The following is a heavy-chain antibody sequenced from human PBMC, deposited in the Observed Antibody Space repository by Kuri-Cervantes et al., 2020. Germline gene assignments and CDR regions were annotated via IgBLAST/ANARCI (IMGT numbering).Heavy chain of an antibody. CDR1: GFTFSSYW. J-gene: IGHJ4*02. V-gene: IGHV3-74*01. D-gene: IGHD4-17*01. CDR2: INSDGSST. Sequence: GESLKISCAASGFTFSSYWMHWVRQAPGKGLVWVSRINSDGSSTSYADSAKGRFTISRDNAKNTLYLQMNSLRAEDTAVYYCAREGGDYEGEVDYWGQGTLVTVSS. CDR3: AREGGDYEGEVDY.